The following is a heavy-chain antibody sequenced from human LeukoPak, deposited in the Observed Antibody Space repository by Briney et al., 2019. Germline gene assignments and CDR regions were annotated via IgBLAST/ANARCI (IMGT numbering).Heavy chain of an antibody. J-gene: IGHJ4*02. CDR2: IRSKANSYAT. CDR1: GFTFSGSA. V-gene: IGHV3-73*01. D-gene: IGHD5-12*01. Sequence: GGSLRLSCAASGFTFSGSAMHWVRQASGKGLEWVGRIRSKANSYATAYAASVKGRFTISRDDSKNTAYLQMNSLKTEDTAVYYCTRHVPNSGYANFVYWGQGTLVTVSS. CDR3: TRHVPNSGYANFVY.